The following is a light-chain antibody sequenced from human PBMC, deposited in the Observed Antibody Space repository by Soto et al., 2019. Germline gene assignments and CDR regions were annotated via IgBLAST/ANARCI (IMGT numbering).Light chain of an antibody. V-gene: IGLV2-8*01. CDR1: SSDIGSYNH. J-gene: IGLJ2*01. CDR3: SSFAGSTVV. Sequence: QSVLTQPPSASGSPGQSVTFSCTGTSSDIGSYNHVSWYQQHPGKAPKLMIYEVSKRPSGVPDRFSGSKSGNTASLTVSGLQAEDEADYYCSSFAGSTVVFGGGTKLTVL. CDR2: EVS.